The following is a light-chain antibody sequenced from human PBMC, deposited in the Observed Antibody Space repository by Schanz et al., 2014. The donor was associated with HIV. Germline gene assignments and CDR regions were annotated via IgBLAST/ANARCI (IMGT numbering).Light chain of an antibody. CDR1: QSVSSN. CDR2: GAS. J-gene: IGKJ1*01. Sequence: EIVMTQSPGTLSVSPGERATLSCRASQSVSSNLAWYQQKPGQAPRLLIYGASSRATGIPDRFSGSGSGTDFTLTISSLQSEDLAVYYCLQHNNWPWTFGQGTKVEIK. CDR3: LQHNNWPWT. V-gene: IGKV3D-15*01.